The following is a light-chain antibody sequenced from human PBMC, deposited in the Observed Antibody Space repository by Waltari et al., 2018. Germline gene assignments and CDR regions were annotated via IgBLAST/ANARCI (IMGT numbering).Light chain of an antibody. CDR3: QVYNKWPPWT. Sequence: EIVMTQSPATLSVSPGESATPSCRASQSVSSKLAWYQQKPGQAPRLLIYAASTRATGIPARFSGSGSGTEFTLTISSLQSEDFAVYYCQVYNKWPPWTFGQGTKVEMK. CDR2: AAS. J-gene: IGKJ1*01. V-gene: IGKV3-15*01. CDR1: QSVSSK.